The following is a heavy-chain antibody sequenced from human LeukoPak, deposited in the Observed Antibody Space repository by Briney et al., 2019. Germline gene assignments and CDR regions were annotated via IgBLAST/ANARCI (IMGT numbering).Heavy chain of an antibody. CDR1: GFTFSSYA. CDR3: AKLRDVSRILTAGFDY. V-gene: IGHV3-23*01. CDR2: ISGSDGST. J-gene: IGHJ4*02. Sequence: PGGSLRLSCVASGFTFSSYAMSWVRQAPGKGLEWVSCISGSDGSTYSADSVKGRFTISRDNFKNTLYLQMNSLRAEDTAVYYCAKLRDVSRILTAGFDYWGQGTLVTASS. D-gene: IGHD6-13*01.